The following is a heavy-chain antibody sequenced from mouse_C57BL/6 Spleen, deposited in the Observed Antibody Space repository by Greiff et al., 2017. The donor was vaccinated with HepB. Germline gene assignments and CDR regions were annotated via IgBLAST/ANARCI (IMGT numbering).Heavy chain of an antibody. Sequence: VQLKQSGGDLVKPGGSLKLSCAASGFTFSSYGMSWVRQTPDKRLEWVATISSGGSYTYYPDSVKGRFTISRDNAKNTLYLQMSSLKSEDTAMYYCARLGTYYSNYEAMDYWGQGTSVTVSS. CDR3: ARLGTYYSNYEAMDY. D-gene: IGHD2-5*01. CDR2: ISSGGSYT. J-gene: IGHJ4*01. V-gene: IGHV5-6*01. CDR1: GFTFSSYG.